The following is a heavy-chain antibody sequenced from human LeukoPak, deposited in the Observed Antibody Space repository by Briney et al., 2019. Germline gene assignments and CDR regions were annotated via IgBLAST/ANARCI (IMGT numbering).Heavy chain of an antibody. CDR1: GFTFSNYA. CDR3: AKNYYDSSGPYSWVFDY. V-gene: IGHV3-23*01. D-gene: IGHD3-22*01. J-gene: IGHJ4*02. CDR2: ILASGETT. Sequence: GGSLRLSCPASGFTFSNYAMTWVRQAPGKGLEWVSGILASGETTYYADSVKGRFTISRDNSKNTLYLQMNSLRAEDTAIYYSAKNYYDSSGPYSWVFDYWGQGTLVTVSS.